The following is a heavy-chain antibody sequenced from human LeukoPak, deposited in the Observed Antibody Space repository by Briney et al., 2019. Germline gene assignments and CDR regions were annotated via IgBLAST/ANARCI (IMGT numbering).Heavy chain of an antibody. CDR3: ARGPTTMVRGVIGFDP. CDR2: IYTSGST. Sequence: SQTLSLTCTVSGGSISSGSYYWSWIRQPAGKGLEWFGRIYTSGSTNYNPSLKSRVTISVDTSKNQFSLKLSSVTAADTAVYYCARGPTTMVRGVIGFDPWGQGTLVTVSS. D-gene: IGHD3-10*01. CDR1: GGSISSGSYY. J-gene: IGHJ5*02. V-gene: IGHV4-61*02.